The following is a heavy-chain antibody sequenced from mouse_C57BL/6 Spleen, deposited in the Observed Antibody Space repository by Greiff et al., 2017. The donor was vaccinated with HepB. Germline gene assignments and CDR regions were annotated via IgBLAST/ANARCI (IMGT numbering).Heavy chain of an antibody. D-gene: IGHD1-1*02. CDR3: ARSYGAMDY. Sequence: VQLQQSGAELVKPGASVKMSCKASGYTFTSYWITWVKQRPGQGLEWIGDIYPGSGSTNYTEKFKSKATLTVDTSSSTAYMQLSSLTSEDSAVYYCARSYGAMDYWGQGTSVTVSS. J-gene: IGHJ4*01. CDR2: IYPGSGST. CDR1: GYTFTSYW. V-gene: IGHV1-55*01.